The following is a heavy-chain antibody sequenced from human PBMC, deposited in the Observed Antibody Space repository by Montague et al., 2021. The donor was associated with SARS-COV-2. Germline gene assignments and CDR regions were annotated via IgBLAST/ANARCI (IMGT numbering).Heavy chain of an antibody. Sequence: SETLSLTCAVHGASFSTYSWNWIRQPPGKGLEWIGEIHHGGSTNYNPSLKSRVTLSADTSKNQFSLKLTSVAAADTAVYYCARLGDGVVPSPILGVGPYYSYYYIDVWGKGTTVTVSS. V-gene: IGHV4-34*01. CDR1: GASFSTYS. D-gene: IGHD2-2*02. CDR3: ARLGDGVVPSPILGVGPYYSYYYIDV. J-gene: IGHJ6*03. CDR2: IHHGGST.